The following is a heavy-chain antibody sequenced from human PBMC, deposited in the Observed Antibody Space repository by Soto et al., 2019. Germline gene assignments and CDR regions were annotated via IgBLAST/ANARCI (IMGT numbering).Heavy chain of an antibody. CDR2: ISNSGST. V-gene: IGHV4-59*01. D-gene: IGHD1-1*01. CDR1: GASISTYY. Sequence: QVQLQESGPGLVKPSETLSLTCTVSGASISTYYWSWIRQPPGKGLEWIGYISNSGSTNYNPSLKXRXTXXFATSKNQFSLQLSSVTAADTAVYYCARNHGTFDPWGQGTLVTVSS. J-gene: IGHJ5*02. CDR3: ARNHGTFDP.